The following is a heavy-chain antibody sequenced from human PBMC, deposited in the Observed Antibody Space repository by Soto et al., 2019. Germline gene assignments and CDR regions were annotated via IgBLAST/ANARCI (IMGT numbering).Heavy chain of an antibody. CDR1: GFTFSSYW. J-gene: IGHJ2*01. D-gene: IGHD3-3*01. CDR2: IKQDGSEK. Sequence: GGSLRLSCAASGFTFSSYWMSWVRQAPGKGLEWVANIKQDGSEKYYVDSVKGRFTISRDNAKNSLYLQMNSLRAEDTAVYYCARLDGYTMCGVVIMRWYFDLWGRGTLVTVSS. CDR3: ARLDGYTMCGVVIMRWYFDL. V-gene: IGHV3-7*01.